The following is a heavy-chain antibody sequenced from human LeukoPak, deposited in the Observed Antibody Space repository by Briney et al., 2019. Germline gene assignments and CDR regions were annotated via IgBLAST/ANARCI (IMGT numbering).Heavy chain of an antibody. CDR1: GGSISSYY. D-gene: IGHD5-18*01. CDR2: NYYSGST. J-gene: IGHJ4*02. CDR3: AREDRYSYGFL. V-gene: IGHV4-59*01. Sequence: PSETLSLTCTVSGGSISSYYWSWIRQPPGKGLEWIGYNYYSGSTNYNPSLKSRVTISVDTSKNQFSLKLSSVTAADTAVYYCAREDRYSYGFLWGQGTLVTVSS.